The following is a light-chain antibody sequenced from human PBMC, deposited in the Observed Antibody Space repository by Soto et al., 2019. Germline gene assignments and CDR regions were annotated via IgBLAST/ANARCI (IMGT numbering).Light chain of an antibody. CDR1: QTFSSH. Sequence: EIVLTQSPATLSLSPGERATLSCRASQTFSSHLAWYQQKPGQAPRLLIYDASKRATGIPARFSGRGSGTDFPLTISSLEPDDFAVYYCQQRSNWPPVITFGQGTRLEIK. V-gene: IGKV3-11*01. CDR3: QQRSNWPPVIT. CDR2: DAS. J-gene: IGKJ5*01.